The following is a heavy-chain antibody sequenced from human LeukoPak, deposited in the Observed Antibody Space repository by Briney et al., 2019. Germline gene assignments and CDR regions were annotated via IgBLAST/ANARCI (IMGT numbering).Heavy chain of an antibody. Sequence: GASVKVSCKVSGYTLTELSMHWVRQAPGKGLEWMGGFDPEDGETIYAQKFQGRVTMTEDTSTDTAYMELSSLRSEDTAVYYCATGGSSSDSYSSMDAWGKGTPVTVS. V-gene: IGHV1-24*01. J-gene: IGHJ6*03. D-gene: IGHD6-6*01. CDR3: ATGGSSSDSYSSMDA. CDR2: FDPEDGET. CDR1: GYTLTELS.